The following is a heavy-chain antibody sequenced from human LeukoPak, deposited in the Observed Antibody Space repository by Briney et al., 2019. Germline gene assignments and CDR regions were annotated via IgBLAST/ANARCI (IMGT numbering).Heavy chain of an antibody. CDR1: GGSISSYY. Sequence: SETLSLTCTVSGGSISSYYWSWIRQPPGKGLEWIGYIYYSGSTNYNPSLKSRVTISVDTSKNQFSLKLSSVTAADTAVYYCARESRYYDILTAFDYWGQGALVTVSS. CDR3: ARESRYYDILTAFDY. D-gene: IGHD3-9*01. V-gene: IGHV4-59*12. CDR2: IYYSGST. J-gene: IGHJ4*02.